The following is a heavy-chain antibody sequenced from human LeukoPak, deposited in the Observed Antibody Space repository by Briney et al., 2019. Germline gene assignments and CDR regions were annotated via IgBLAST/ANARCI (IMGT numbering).Heavy chain of an antibody. CDR2: IYHSGST. J-gene: IGHJ4*02. Sequence: SETLSLTCTVSGGSISSGGYYWSWIRQPPGKGLEWIGYIYHSGSTYYNPSLKSRVTISVDRSKDQFSLKLSSVTAADTAVYYCARIDSSGSGGYYFDYWGQGTLVTVSS. V-gene: IGHV4-30-2*01. CDR3: ARIDSSGSGGYYFDY. D-gene: IGHD6-19*01. CDR1: GGSISSGGYY.